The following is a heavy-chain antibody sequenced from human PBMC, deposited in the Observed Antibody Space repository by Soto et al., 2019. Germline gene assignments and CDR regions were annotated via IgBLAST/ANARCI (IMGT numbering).Heavy chain of an antibody. D-gene: IGHD3-16*01. J-gene: IGHJ4*02. CDR1: GDVSITSYY. CDR3: CGSCHRYGYSCGYDY. V-gene: IGHV4-59*01. CDR2: IFYSGST. Sequence: SETLSLTCTVSGDVSITSYYWSWIRQSPGKGLEWLGYIFYSGSTSKYNPSLKSRVTISADRSKNQFSLELRSVTAADTAVYYCCGSCHRYGYSCGYDYWAQGTLVTVSS.